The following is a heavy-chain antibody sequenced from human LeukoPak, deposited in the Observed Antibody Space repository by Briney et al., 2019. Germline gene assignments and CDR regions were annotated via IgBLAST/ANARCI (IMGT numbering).Heavy chain of an antibody. CDR1: GYTFTGYY. J-gene: IGHJ6*04. CDR2: INPNSGGT. Sequence: GASVKVSCKASGYTFTGYYMHWVRQAPRQGLEWMGWINPNSGGTNYAQKFQGWVTMTRDTSISTAYMELSRLRSDETAVYYCARGPPHCSSTSCYPYEVVHYYYYGMDVWGKGTTVTVSS. V-gene: IGHV1-2*04. D-gene: IGHD2-2*01. CDR3: ARGPPHCSSTSCYPYEVVHYYYYGMDV.